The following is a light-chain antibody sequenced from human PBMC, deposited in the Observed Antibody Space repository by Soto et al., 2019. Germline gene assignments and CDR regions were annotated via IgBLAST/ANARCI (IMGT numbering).Light chain of an antibody. J-gene: IGKJ2*01. CDR2: KAS. V-gene: IGKV1-5*03. Sequence: DIQMTQSPSTLSASVGDRVTITCRASQSISSGLAWYQQKPGKAPKLLIYKASSLESGVPSRFSGSGSGTEFTLTISSLQPDDFANYYCQQYNSYPYTFGQGTKLEIK. CDR1: QSISSG. CDR3: QQYNSYPYT.